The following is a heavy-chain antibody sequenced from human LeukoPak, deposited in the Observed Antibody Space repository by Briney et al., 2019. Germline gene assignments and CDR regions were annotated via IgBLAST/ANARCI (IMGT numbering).Heavy chain of an antibody. CDR3: ARDWDTMIVVVITTGYMDV. CDR2: ISYDGSNK. J-gene: IGHJ6*03. D-gene: IGHD3-22*01. CDR1: GFTFSSYA. Sequence: GGSLRLSCAASGFTFSSYAMHWVRQAPGKGLEWVAVISYDGSNKYYADSVKGRFTISRDNSKNTLYLQMNSLRAEDTAVYYCARDWDTMIVVVITTGYMDVWGKGTTVTVSS. V-gene: IGHV3-30*04.